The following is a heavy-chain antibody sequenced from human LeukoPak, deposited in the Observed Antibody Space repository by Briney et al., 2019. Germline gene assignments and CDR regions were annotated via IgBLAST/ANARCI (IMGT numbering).Heavy chain of an antibody. D-gene: IGHD2-15*01. V-gene: IGHV4-39*01. Sequence: SETLSLTCSVSGASISTTSNYWDWIRQPPGKELEWIGTVYYSGSTAYNPSLKSRVTISVDTSKNQFSLRVTSVTAADTAVYYCARRTHDGRSHHYFDYWGQGTLVTVSS. CDR1: GASISTTSNY. J-gene: IGHJ4*02. CDR3: ARRTHDGRSHHYFDY. CDR2: VYYSGST.